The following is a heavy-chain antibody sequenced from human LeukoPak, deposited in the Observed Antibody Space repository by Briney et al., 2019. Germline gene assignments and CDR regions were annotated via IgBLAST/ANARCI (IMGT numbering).Heavy chain of an antibody. D-gene: IGHD3-22*01. CDR3: ARPSTYYYDSSGPQGYFQH. J-gene: IGHJ1*01. CDR2: IYSGGTT. Sequence: GGSLRLSCAASGFTVSSNYMHWVRQAPGKGLEWVSVIYSGGTTYYADSVKGRFTISRDHSKNTLYLQMNSLRAEDTAVYYCARPSTYYYDSSGPQGYFQHWGQGTLVTVSS. V-gene: IGHV3-53*01. CDR1: GFTVSSNY.